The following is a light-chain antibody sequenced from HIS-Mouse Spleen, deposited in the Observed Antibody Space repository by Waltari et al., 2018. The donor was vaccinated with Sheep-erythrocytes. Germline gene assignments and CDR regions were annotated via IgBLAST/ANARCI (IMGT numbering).Light chain of an antibody. J-gene: IGLJ2*01. CDR1: ALPKQY. V-gene: IGLV3-25*03. CDR2: KDN. CDR3: QSADSSGTYVV. Sequence: SYELTQPPSVSLSPGQTARITCSGDALPKQYASWYQQKPGQAPGLVIYKDNERPSGIPERFSGSSSGTTVTLTISGVQAEDEADYYCQSADSSGTYVVFGGGTKLTVL.